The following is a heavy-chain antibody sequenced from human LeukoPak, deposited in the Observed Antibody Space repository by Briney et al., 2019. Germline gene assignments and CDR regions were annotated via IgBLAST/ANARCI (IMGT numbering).Heavy chain of an antibody. V-gene: IGHV3-43*01. J-gene: IGHJ4*02. D-gene: IGHD3-22*01. CDR3: ARDIYDSGDFRGDF. CDR1: GFTFSSYW. Sequence: QPGGSLRLSCAASGFTFSSYWMHWVRQPPGKGLEWVSLISWNSGSIKYTESVKGRFTISRDNSKNSLYLQMSSLRTEDTALYYCARDIYDSGDFRGDFWGQGTLVTVSS. CDR2: ISWNSGSI.